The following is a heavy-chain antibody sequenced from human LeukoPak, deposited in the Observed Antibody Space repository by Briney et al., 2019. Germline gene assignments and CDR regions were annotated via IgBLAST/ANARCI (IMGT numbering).Heavy chain of an antibody. D-gene: IGHD3-22*01. CDR3: ARWPDYYDSSGYYGAAFDI. CDR2: ISAYNGNT. V-gene: IGHV1-18*01. CDR1: GYTFTSYG. Sequence: ASVKVSCKASGYTFTSYGISWVRQAPGQGLEWMGWISAYNGNTNYAQKLQGRVTMTTDTSTSTAYMELRSLRSDDTAVYYCARWPDYYDSSGYYGAAFDIWGQGTMVTVSS. J-gene: IGHJ3*02.